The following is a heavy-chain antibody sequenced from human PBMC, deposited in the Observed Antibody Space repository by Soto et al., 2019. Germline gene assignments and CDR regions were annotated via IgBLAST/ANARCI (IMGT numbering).Heavy chain of an antibody. CDR2: INHSGST. CDR1: GGSFNTYY. CDR3: ARTPEPGAFCSELTSYFVN. D-gene: IGHD1-1*01. Sequence: SETLSLTCAVYGGSFNTYYWRWTWIRQPPGKGLEWIGEINHSGSTNYNPSLKSPVTISVDTSMNQFSLKLSSVTAADTAAYFIARTPEPGAFCSELTSYFVNRGQGALHKASS. V-gene: IGHV4-34*01. J-gene: IGHJ4*02.